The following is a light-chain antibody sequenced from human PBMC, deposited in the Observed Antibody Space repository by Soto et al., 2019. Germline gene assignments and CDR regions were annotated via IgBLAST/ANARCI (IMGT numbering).Light chain of an antibody. V-gene: IGKV1-39*01. CDR3: QQSYSTTWT. Sequence: DIQMTQSPSSLSASVGDRVTITCRASQGISTYLNWYQQKPGKAPQLLIYAASSLQSGAPSRFRGSESETDFTLTISSRQPEDFANYSCQQSYSTTWTCGQGTKV. CDR1: QGISTY. J-gene: IGKJ1*01. CDR2: AAS.